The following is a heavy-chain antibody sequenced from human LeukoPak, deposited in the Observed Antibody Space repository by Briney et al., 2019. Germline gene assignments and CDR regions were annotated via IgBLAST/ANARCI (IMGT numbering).Heavy chain of an antibody. CDR3: ARGGSVVRGAIRYYYGMDV. CDR2: ISAYNGNT. J-gene: IGHJ6*02. D-gene: IGHD3-10*01. V-gene: IGHV1-18*01. Sequence: ASVKVSCKASGYTFINYGISWVRQAPGQGLEWMGWISAYNGNTKYAQKLQGRVTMTTDTSTSTAYMELRSLKSDDTAVYYCARGGSVVRGAIRYYYGMDVWGQGTTVTVSS. CDR1: GYTFINYG.